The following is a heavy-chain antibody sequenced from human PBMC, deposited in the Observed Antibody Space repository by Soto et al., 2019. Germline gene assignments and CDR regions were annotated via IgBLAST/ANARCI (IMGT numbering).Heavy chain of an antibody. J-gene: IGHJ4*02. CDR1: GGSISSYY. V-gene: IGHV4-59*01. Sequence: QVQLQASGPGLVKPSETLSLTCTVSGGSISSYYWSWIRQPPGKGLEWIGYIYYSGSTNYNPSLKNRVTISVDTSKNQFSLKLSSVTAADTAVYYCARANWNYFFDYWGQGTLVTVSS. CDR3: ARANWNYFFDY. D-gene: IGHD1-7*01. CDR2: IYYSGST.